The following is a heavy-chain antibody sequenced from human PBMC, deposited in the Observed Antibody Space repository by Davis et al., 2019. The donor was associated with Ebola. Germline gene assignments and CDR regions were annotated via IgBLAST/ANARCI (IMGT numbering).Heavy chain of an antibody. V-gene: IGHV4-4*02. CDR2: IYHSGTT. CDR1: GGSISSSNW. CDR3: ARGYYDSNGYLYYFDY. J-gene: IGHJ4*02. D-gene: IGHD3-22*01. Sequence: SETLSLTCAVSGGSISSSNWWSWVRQSPGKGLEWIGEIYHSGTTNYNPSLKSRVTISVDKSKNQFSLKLSSVTAADTAVYYCARGYYDSNGYLYYFDYWGQGTLVTVSS.